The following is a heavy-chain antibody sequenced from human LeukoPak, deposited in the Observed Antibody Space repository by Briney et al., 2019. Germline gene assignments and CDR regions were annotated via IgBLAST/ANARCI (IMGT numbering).Heavy chain of an antibody. CDR2: IYHSGST. CDR3: ARPSSGARGPKYFQH. D-gene: IGHD1-26*01. Sequence: SQTLSLTCAVSGGSISSGGYSWSWIRQPPGKGLEWIGYIYHSGSTYYNPSLKSRVTISVDRSKNQFSLKLSSVTAADTAVYYCARPSSGARGPKYFQHWGQGTLVTVSS. J-gene: IGHJ1*01. CDR1: GGSISSGGYS. V-gene: IGHV4-30-2*01.